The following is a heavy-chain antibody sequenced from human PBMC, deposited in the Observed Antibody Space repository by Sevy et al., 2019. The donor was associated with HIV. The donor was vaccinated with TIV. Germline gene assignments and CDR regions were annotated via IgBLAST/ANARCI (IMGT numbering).Heavy chain of an antibody. CDR2: IYTSGST. J-gene: IGHJ4*02. CDR3: ARDGGYSRGGFDY. Sequence: SETLYLTCTVSGGSISSGSYYWSWIRQPAGKGLEWIGRIYTSGSTNYNPSLKSRVTISVDTSKNQFSLKLSSVTAADTAVYYCARDGGYSRGGFDYWGQGTLVTVSS. V-gene: IGHV4-61*02. CDR1: GGSISSGSYY. D-gene: IGHD6-13*01.